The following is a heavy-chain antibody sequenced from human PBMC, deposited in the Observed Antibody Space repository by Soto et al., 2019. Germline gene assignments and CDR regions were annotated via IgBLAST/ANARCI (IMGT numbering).Heavy chain of an antibody. Sequence: GGSLRLSCAASGFTFSNSAMSWVRQAPGKGLEWVSTISYNVVTTYYADSVKDRFTVSRDNTKNTLDLEMNDLRAEDTAVYYCASVHRHYYDSTGYYYSPFDSWGQGTLVTVSS. CDR3: ASVHRHYYDSTGYYYSPFDS. CDR1: GFTFSNSA. J-gene: IGHJ4*02. D-gene: IGHD3-22*01. V-gene: IGHV3-23*01. CDR2: ISYNVVTT.